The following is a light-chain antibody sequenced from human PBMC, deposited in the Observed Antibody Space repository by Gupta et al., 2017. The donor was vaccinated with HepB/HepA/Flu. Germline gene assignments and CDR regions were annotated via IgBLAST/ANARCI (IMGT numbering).Light chain of an antibody. Sequence: QSALTQPASVSGSPGRSITTSCTGTSSDVGASDCVSCYQQHPGKAPKLIIYDVSHRPPGFSYRFSASKFGSTASLTISGLQPEDEATYYCSSYISSHSLGVFGEGTKVTVL. J-gene: IGLJ2*01. CDR3: SSYISSHSLGV. CDR2: DVS. V-gene: IGLV2-14*03. CDR1: SSDVGASDC.